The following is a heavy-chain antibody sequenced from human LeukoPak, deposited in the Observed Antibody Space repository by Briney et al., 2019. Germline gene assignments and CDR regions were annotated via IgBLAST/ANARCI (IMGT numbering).Heavy chain of an antibody. Sequence: ASVKVSCKASGYTFTGYYMHWVRQAPGQGLEWMGRINPNSGGTNYAQKFQGRVTMTRDTSISTAYMELSRLRSDDTAVYYCARGIVVVTATPFDYWGQGTLVTVSS. V-gene: IGHV1-2*06. CDR3: ARGIVVVTATPFDY. J-gene: IGHJ4*02. D-gene: IGHD2-21*02. CDR2: INPNSGGT. CDR1: GYTFTGYY.